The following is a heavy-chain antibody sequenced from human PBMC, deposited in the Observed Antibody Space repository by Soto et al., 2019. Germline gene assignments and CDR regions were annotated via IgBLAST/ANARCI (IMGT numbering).Heavy chain of an antibody. CDR1: VYSFTSYW. V-gene: IGHV5-51*01. J-gene: IGHJ6*02. CDR2: IYPGDSDT. Sequence: GESLKISCQGSVYSFTSYWIGWVRQMPGKGLEWMGIIYPGDSDTRYSPSFQGQVTISADKSISTAYLQWSSLKASDTAMYYCARTYYYDSSGYYYGMDVWGQGTTVTVSS. D-gene: IGHD3-22*01. CDR3: ARTYYYDSSGYYYGMDV.